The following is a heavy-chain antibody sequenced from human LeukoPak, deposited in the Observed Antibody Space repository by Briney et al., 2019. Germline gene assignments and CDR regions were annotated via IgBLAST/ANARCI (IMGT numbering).Heavy chain of an antibody. V-gene: IGHV3-7*01. CDR2: IKRDGSGK. CDR3: ARCAVAAAGDY. CDR1: GGSFSGYY. Sequence: PSETLSLTCAVYGGSFSGYYWTWVRQAPGKGPEWVANIKRDGSGKYYGDSVKGRFTISRDNAENSLFLHMNSLRAEDTAVYYCARCAVAAAGDYWGRGTLVTVSS. J-gene: IGHJ4*02. D-gene: IGHD6-13*01.